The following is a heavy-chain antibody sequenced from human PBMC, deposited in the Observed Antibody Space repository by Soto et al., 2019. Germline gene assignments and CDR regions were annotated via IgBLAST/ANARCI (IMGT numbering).Heavy chain of an antibody. D-gene: IGHD2-8*01. CDR3: ARGDSTDCSNGVCSFFYDHDMDV. J-gene: IGHJ6*02. V-gene: IGHV1-2*04. CDR2: INPKSGGT. CDR1: GYSFTDYH. Sequence: ASVKVSCKASGYSFTDYHIHWVRQAPGQGXEWLGRINPKSGGTSTAQKFQGWVTMTTDTSISTASMELTRLTSDDTAIYYCARGDSTDCSNGVCSFFYDHDMDVWGQGTTVTVSS.